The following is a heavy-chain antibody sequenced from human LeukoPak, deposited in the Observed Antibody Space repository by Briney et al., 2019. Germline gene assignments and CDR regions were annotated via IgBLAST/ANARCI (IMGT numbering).Heavy chain of an antibody. V-gene: IGHV3-48*03. CDR3: AVATIKDYFDY. J-gene: IGHJ4*02. CDR2: ISSSGSTI. CDR1: GFTFSSYE. D-gene: IGHD5-24*01. Sequence: GALRLSCAASGFTFSSYEMNWVRQAPGKGLEWVSYISSSGSTIYYADSVKGRFTISRDNAKNSLYLQMNSLRAEDTAVYYYAVATIKDYFDYWGQGTLVTVSS.